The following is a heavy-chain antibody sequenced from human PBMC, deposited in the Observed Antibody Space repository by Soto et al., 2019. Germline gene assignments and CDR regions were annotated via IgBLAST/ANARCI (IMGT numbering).Heavy chain of an antibody. V-gene: IGHV3-9*01. Sequence: GGSLKLSYASSGFTFYNYAMHWVRQAPGKGLEWVSGISWNSGSIGYADSVKGRFTISRDNAKNSLYLQMNSLRAEDTALYYCAKDTVDTAMVSFYFDYWGQGTLVTVSS. J-gene: IGHJ4*02. CDR3: AKDTVDTAMVSFYFDY. CDR1: GFTFYNYA. CDR2: ISWNSGSI. D-gene: IGHD5-18*01.